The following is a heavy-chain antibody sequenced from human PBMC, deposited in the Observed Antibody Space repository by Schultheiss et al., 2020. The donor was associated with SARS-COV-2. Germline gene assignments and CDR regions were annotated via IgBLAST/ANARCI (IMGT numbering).Heavy chain of an antibody. CDR2: INHSGST. Sequence: SQTLSLTCAVYGGSFSGYYWSWIRQPPGKGLEWIGEINHSGSTNYNPSLKSRVTISVDTSKNQFSLMLSSLTAADTAVYYCARGGGSYLYWFDPWGQGTLVTVSS. J-gene: IGHJ5*02. CDR3: ARGGGSYLYWFDP. D-gene: IGHD1-26*01. V-gene: IGHV4-34*01. CDR1: GGSFSGYY.